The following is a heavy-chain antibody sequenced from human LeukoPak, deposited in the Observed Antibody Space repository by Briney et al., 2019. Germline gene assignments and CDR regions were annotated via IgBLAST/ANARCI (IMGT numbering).Heavy chain of an antibody. CDR1: GGSISGFY. D-gene: IGHD3-10*01. CDR3: ARGGYYGSGNDFRFDP. Sequence: SETLSLTCTVSGGSISGFYWSWIRQPPGKGLEWIGYIYYSGSTNYNPSLRSRVTISVDTSKNQFALKLSSVTAADTAVYYCARGGYYGSGNDFRFDPWGQGTLVTVSS. J-gene: IGHJ5*02. V-gene: IGHV4-59*01. CDR2: IYYSGST.